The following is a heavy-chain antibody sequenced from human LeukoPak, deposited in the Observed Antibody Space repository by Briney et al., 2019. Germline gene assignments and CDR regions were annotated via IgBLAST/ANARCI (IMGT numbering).Heavy chain of an antibody. CDR2: IYSSGGT. V-gene: IGHV4-59*01. J-gene: IGHJ4*02. CDR1: GGSISGYY. D-gene: IGHD6-13*01. Sequence: PSETLSLTCSVSGGSISGYYWSWIRQPPGKGLEWIGYIYSSGGTNYNPSLKSRVTISLDTSKNQFSLRLSSVTAADTAVYYCARDRVAAASLDYWGQGTLVTVS. CDR3: ARDRVAAASLDY.